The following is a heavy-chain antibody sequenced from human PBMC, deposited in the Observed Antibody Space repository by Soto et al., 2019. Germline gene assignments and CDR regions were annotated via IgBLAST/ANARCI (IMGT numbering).Heavy chain of an antibody. CDR2: INHSGST. CDR3: ARAHNTYYYDSSGYYYVGYFDY. V-gene: IGHV4-34*01. CDR1: GGSFSGYY. D-gene: IGHD3-22*01. Sequence: QVQLQQWGAGLLKPSETLSLTCAVYGGSFSGYYWSWIRQPPGKGLEWIGEINHSGSTNYNPSLKSRVTIPVHTSKHQFALKLSSVTAADTAVYYCARAHNTYYYDSSGYYYVGYFDYWGQGTLVTVSS. J-gene: IGHJ4*02.